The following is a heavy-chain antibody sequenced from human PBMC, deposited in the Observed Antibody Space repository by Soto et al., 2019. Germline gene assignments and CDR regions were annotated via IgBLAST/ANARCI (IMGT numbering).Heavy chain of an antibody. Sequence: ASVKVSCKASGYTFTSYYMHWVRQAPGQGLEWMGIINPSGGSTSYAQKFQGRVTMTRDTSTSTVYMELSSLRSEDTAVYYCATAPLFAEYFQHWGQGTLVTVSS. CDR3: ATAPLFAEYFQH. CDR2: INPSGGST. V-gene: IGHV1-46*01. D-gene: IGHD3-10*02. J-gene: IGHJ1*01. CDR1: GYTFTSYY.